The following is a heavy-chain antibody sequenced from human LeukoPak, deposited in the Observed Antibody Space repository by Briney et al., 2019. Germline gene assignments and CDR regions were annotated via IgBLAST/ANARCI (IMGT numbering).Heavy chain of an antibody. Sequence: GGSLRLSCAASGFTFSSYSMNWVRQAPGKGLEWVSSISSSSSYIYYAYSMKGRFTISRDNAKNSLYLQMNSLRAEDTAVYYCARDIGGDIVVVTAIPGIDYWGQGTLVTVSS. CDR1: GFTFSSYS. CDR3: ARDIGGDIVVVTAIPGIDY. D-gene: IGHD2-21*02. J-gene: IGHJ4*02. V-gene: IGHV3-21*01. CDR2: ISSSSSYI.